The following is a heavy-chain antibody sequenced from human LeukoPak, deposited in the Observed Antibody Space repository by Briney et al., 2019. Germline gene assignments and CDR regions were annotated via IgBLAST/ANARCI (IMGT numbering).Heavy chain of an antibody. CDR1: GASMSDHY. V-gene: IGHV4-59*11. CDR2: VYGSGST. Sequence: SETLSLTCTVSGASMSDHYWSWVRQTPGKGLEWVGYVYGSGSTNYNASLNGRVTMSVDTSKNQFSLKLTYMAPADTALYYCATRPGGSRWYGVFDFWSRGTLVTVSS. J-gene: IGHJ4*02. CDR3: ATRPGGSRWYGVFDF. D-gene: IGHD6-13*01.